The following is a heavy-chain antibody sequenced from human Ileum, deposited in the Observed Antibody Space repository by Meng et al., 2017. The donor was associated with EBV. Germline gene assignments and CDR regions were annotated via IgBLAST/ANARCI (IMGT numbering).Heavy chain of an antibody. CDR3: GRDQGRELINH. V-gene: IGHV4-4*03. Sequence: ESVAVSWKPPGTLSLTCTVSGDSISSDIGWSWVRQPPGKGLEWIGEVYHRGDTNYNPSLKSRVDISVDKSKNQFYLSLFSVTAADTAVYYCGRDQGRELINHWGQGTLVTVSS. CDR1: GDSISSDIG. J-gene: IGHJ4*02. D-gene: IGHD1-7*01. CDR2: VYHRGDT.